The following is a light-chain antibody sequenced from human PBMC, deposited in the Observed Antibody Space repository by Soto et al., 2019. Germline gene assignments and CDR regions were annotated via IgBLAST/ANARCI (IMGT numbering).Light chain of an antibody. V-gene: IGLV1-47*02. Sequence: QSALTQPTSASGTPGQRVTISCSGSGSNIGSNAVNWYQQLPGTAPKLLIYSNNQRPSGVPDRFSGSKSGTSASLAISGLRSEDEADYYCAAWDDSLSGRVFGGGTKLTVL. CDR2: SNN. J-gene: IGLJ3*02. CDR3: AAWDDSLSGRV. CDR1: GSNIGSNA.